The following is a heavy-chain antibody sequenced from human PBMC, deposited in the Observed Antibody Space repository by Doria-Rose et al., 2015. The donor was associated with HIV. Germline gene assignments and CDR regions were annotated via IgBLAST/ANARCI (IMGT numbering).Heavy chain of an antibody. J-gene: IGHJ4*02. Sequence: VQLVQSGGGLVKPGGSLRLSCAASGFSFSHYSMNWIRQAPGKGLEWVASITSSSTNMVYADSLRVRFSISRDNAKNSLYLQMDSLSAEDTAVYYCARKGMGHYFDFWGQGTPVTVS. CDR3: ARKGMGHYFDF. CDR1: GFSFSHYS. D-gene: IGHD2-8*01. V-gene: IGHV3-21*01. CDR2: ITSSSTNM.